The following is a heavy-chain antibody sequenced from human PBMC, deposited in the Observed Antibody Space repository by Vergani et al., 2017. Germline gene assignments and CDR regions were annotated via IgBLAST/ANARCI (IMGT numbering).Heavy chain of an antibody. CDR3: ARGGARLLCDY. V-gene: IGHV3-48*01. D-gene: IGHD3-16*01. J-gene: IGHJ4*02. CDR1: GFTLSSYS. CDR2: ISSSSSTI. Sequence: EVQLVESGGGLVQPGGSLRLSCAASGFTLSSYSMNWVRQAPGKGLEGVSYISSSSSTIYYADSVKGRFTISRDNAKYSLYLQMNSLRAADTAVYYCARGGARLLCDYWGQGTLVTVSS.